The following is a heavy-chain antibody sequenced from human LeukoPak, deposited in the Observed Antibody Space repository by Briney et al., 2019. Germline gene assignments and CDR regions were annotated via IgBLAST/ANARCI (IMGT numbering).Heavy chain of an antibody. D-gene: IGHD4-17*01. CDR1: GYTFTDYD. J-gene: IGHJ4*02. V-gene: IGHV1-2*02. CDR3: ARTYGDLYYFDY. CDR2: INPNSGGT. Sequence: ASVKVSCKASGYTFTDYDMHWVRQAPGQGLDWMGWINPNSGGTNYAQKFQGRVTMTRDTSISTAYMELSRLRSDDTAMYYCARTYGDLYYFDYWGQGTLVTVSS.